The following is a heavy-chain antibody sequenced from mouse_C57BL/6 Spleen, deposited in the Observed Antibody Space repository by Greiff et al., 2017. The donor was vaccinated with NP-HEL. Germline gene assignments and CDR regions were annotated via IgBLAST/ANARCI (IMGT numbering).Heavy chain of an antibody. Sequence: VQLQQPGAELVRPGSSVKLSCKASGYTFTSYWMHWVKQRPIQGLEWIGNIDPSDSETHYNQKFKDKATLTVDKSSSTAYMQLSSLTSEDSAVYYCARREENDEKYWYFDVWGTGTTVTVSS. V-gene: IGHV1-52*01. CDR3: ARREENDEKYWYFDV. CDR2: IDPSDSET. J-gene: IGHJ1*03. CDR1: GYTFTSYW.